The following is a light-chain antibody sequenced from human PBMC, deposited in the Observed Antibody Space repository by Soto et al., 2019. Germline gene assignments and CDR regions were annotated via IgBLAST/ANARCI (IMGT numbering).Light chain of an antibody. J-gene: IGKJ5*01. CDR2: GAS. CDR3: QQYGSSPFT. Sequence: IVLTQSPGALSLSLCERATLSCTTSQTNGSTSLAWYQQKPGQAPRLLIYGASTRDTGIPDRFSGSESGTDFTLTISRLQPEDFVVYYCQQYGSSPFTFGQGTRLEI. V-gene: IGKV3-20*01. CDR1: QTNGSTS.